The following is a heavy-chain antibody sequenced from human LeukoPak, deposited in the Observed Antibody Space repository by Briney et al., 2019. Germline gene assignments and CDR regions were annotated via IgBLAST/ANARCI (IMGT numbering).Heavy chain of an antibody. D-gene: IGHD2-15*01. J-gene: IGHJ4*02. Sequence: GGSLRLSCAASGFTFSSYAMSWVRQAPGKGLEWVSAISGSGGRTYYADSVKGRFTISRDNSKDTLFLQMDSLRAEDTAVYYCAKIRSEVVVAATNYWGQGTLVSVSS. CDR1: GFTFSSYA. V-gene: IGHV3-23*01. CDR3: AKIRSEVVVAATNY. CDR2: ISGSGGRT.